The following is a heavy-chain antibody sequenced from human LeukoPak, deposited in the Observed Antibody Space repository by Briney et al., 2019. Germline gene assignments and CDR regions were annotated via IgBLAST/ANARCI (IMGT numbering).Heavy chain of an antibody. CDR3: AILPGYSSSWSAFDY. CDR2: INPNSGGT. Sequence: ASVRVSCKASGYTFTGYYMHWVRQAPGQGLEWMGWINPNSGGTNYAQKFQGRVTMTRDTSISTAYMELSRLRSDDTAVYYCAILPGYSSSWSAFDYWGQGTLVTVSS. J-gene: IGHJ4*02. D-gene: IGHD6-13*01. CDR1: GYTFTGYY. V-gene: IGHV1-2*02.